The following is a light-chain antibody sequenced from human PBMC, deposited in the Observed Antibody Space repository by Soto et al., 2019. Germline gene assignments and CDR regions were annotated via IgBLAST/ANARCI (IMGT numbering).Light chain of an antibody. CDR3: HQRSTWPFT. CDR2: DAS. CDR1: QSISSY. V-gene: IGKV3-11*01. Sequence: EIVLTQSPATLSLSPRERATLACRASQSISSYLAWYQQKPDQAPRLLIYDASNRATGIPARFSGSGSGTDFTLTISSLEPEDFAVYYCHQRSTWPFTFGPGTKLDIK. J-gene: IGKJ3*01.